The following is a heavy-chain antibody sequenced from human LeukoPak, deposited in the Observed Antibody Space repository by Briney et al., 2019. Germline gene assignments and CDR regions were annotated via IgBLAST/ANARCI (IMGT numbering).Heavy chain of an antibody. CDR2: ISYDGSNK. J-gene: IGHJ4*02. Sequence: PGRSLRLSCAASGFTFSSYGMHWVRQAPGKGLEWVAVISYDGSNKYYADSVKGRFTISRDNSKNTLYLQMNSLRAEDTAVYYCAKAWRAFDYWGQGTLATVSS. CDR1: GFTFSSYG. D-gene: IGHD1-1*01. CDR3: AKAWRAFDY. V-gene: IGHV3-30*18.